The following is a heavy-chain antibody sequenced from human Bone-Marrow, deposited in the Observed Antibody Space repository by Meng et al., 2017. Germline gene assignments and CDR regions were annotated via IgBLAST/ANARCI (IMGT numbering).Heavy chain of an antibody. Sequence: GESLKISCAASGFTFRTYTMNWVRQAPGKGLEWVASIKQDGSEKHYVDSVKGRFTISRDNAKNSLFLQMNSLRAEDTAVYYCAGVERNYGDVFDIWGQGTMVTVSS. CDR2: IKQDGSEK. CDR3: AGVERNYGDVFDI. J-gene: IGHJ3*02. D-gene: IGHD1-7*01. CDR1: GFTFRTYT. V-gene: IGHV3-7*01.